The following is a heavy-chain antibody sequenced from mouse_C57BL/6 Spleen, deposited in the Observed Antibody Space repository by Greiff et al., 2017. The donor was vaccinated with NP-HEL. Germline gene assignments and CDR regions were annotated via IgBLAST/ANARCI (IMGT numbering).Heavy chain of an antibody. CDR1: GYSFTGYF. V-gene: IGHV1-20*01. CDR3: ARVGNLVYDGYPGY. CDR2: INPYNGDT. Sequence: VQLKESGPELVKPGDSVKISCKASGYSFTGYFMNWVMQSHGKSLEWIGRINPYNGDTFYNQKFKGKATLTVDKSSSTAHMELRSLTSEDSAVYYCARVGNLVYDGYPGYWGQGTTLTVSS. J-gene: IGHJ2*01. D-gene: IGHD2-3*01.